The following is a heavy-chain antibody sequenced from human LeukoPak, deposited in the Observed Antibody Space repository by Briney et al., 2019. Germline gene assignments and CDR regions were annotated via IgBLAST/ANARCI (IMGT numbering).Heavy chain of an antibody. CDR3: ARHMEYDILAGYNKEDAFDI. V-gene: IGHV4-59*08. D-gene: IGHD3-9*01. J-gene: IGHJ3*02. CDR1: GGSISSYY. Sequence: SETLSLTCTVSGGSISSYYWSWIRQPPGKGLEWIGYIYYSGSTNYNPSLKSRVTLSVDTSKNQFSLKLSSVTAADTAVYYCARHMEYDILAGYNKEDAFDIWGQGTMVTVSS. CDR2: IYYSGST.